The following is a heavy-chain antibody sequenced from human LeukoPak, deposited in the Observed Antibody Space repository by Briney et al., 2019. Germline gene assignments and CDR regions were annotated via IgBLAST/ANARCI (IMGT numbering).Heavy chain of an antibody. Sequence: GGSLRLSCAASGFTFSSYAMHWVRQAPGKGLEWVAVISYDGSNKYYADSVKGRFTISRDNSKNTLYLQMNSLRAEDTAVYYCARVHFSSSPYFDYWGQGTLVTVSS. CDR2: ISYDGSNK. J-gene: IGHJ4*02. CDR3: ARVHFSSSPYFDY. V-gene: IGHV3-30*04. D-gene: IGHD6-6*01. CDR1: GFTFSSYA.